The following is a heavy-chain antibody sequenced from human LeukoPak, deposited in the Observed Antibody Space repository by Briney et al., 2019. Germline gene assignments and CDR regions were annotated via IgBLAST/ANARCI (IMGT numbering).Heavy chain of an antibody. Sequence: GASVKVSCKASGYTFTSYGISWVRQAPGQGLEWMGWISAYNGNTNYAQKLQGRVTMTTDTSTSTAYMELRSLRSDDTAVYYCARRQKCSGWYWPSNYWGQGTLVTVSS. CDR3: ARRQKCSGWYWPSNY. V-gene: IGHV1-18*01. CDR2: ISAYNGNT. CDR1: GYTFTSYG. J-gene: IGHJ4*02. D-gene: IGHD6-19*01.